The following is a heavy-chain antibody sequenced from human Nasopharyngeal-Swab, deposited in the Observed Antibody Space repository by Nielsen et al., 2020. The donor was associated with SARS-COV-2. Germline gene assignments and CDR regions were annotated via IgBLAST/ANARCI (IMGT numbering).Heavy chain of an antibody. Sequence: ASVKVSCKASGYTFTSYGISWVRQAPEQGLEWMGWISGYNGVTNYAQKFQGRLTMTTDTSTSTVYMDLRNLRSDDTAVYYCARDGRLHDYGDHRWFDPWGQGTLVTVSS. CDR1: GYTFTSYG. V-gene: IGHV1-18*01. J-gene: IGHJ5*02. D-gene: IGHD4/OR15-4a*01. CDR3: ARDGRLHDYGDHRWFDP. CDR2: ISGYNGVT.